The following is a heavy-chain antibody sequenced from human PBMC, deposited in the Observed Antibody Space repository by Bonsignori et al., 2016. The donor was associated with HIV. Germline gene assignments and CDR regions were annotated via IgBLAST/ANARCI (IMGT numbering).Heavy chain of an antibody. V-gene: IGHV4-34*01. D-gene: IGHD3-10*01. J-gene: IGHJ5*02. Sequence: GSLRLSCAVYGGSFSGYYWSWIRQPPGKGLEWIGEINHSGSTNYNPSLKSRVIISVDMSKNQFSLKLSSVTAADTAVYYCARFRGEYPNWFDPWGQGTLVTVSS. CDR1: GGSFSGYY. CDR3: ARFRGEYPNWFDP. CDR2: INHSGST.